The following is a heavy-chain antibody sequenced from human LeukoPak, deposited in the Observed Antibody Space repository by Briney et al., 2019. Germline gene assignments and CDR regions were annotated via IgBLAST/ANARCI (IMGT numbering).Heavy chain of an antibody. D-gene: IGHD3-16*01. CDR2: ISAYNGNT. CDR1: GYTFTSNS. Sequence: ASVKVSCTGCGYTFTSNSTSSLRRAPGQGLEWMGWISAYNGNTNYAQKLQGRVTMTTDTSTSTAYMELRSLRSDDTAVYYCARVDFVDFVDQNFDYWGQGTLVTVSS. CDR3: ARVDFVDFVDQNFDY. J-gene: IGHJ4*02. V-gene: IGHV1-18*01.